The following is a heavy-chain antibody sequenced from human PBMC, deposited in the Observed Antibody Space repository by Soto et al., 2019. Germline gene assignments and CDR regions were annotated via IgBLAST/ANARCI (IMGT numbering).Heavy chain of an antibody. J-gene: IGHJ1*01. CDR1: GFTVSSNY. Sequence: EVQLVESGGGLIQPGGSLRLSCAASGFTVSSNYMSWVRQAPGKGLEWVSVIYSGGSTYYADSVKGRFTISRDNSKNTLLLQMNSLRAEDTAVYYCARDRVESGYPEYFQHWGQGTLVTVSS. D-gene: IGHD3-22*01. V-gene: IGHV3-53*01. CDR3: ARDRVESGYPEYFQH. CDR2: IYSGGST.